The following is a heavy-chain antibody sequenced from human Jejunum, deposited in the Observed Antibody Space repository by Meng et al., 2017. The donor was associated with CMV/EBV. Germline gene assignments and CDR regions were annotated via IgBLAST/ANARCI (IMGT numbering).Heavy chain of an antibody. J-gene: IGHJ4*02. CDR3: ARGTTGAGVEFDY. Sequence: ASGFTFSNYAIHWVRQAPGKGLEWVSSISGSSAYILYADSVKGRFTISRDNAKNSLVLRMNSLRGEDTAVYYCARGTTGAGVEFDYWGQGTLVTV. CDR1: GFTFSNYA. V-gene: IGHV3-21*01. D-gene: IGHD1-14*01. CDR2: ISGSSAYI.